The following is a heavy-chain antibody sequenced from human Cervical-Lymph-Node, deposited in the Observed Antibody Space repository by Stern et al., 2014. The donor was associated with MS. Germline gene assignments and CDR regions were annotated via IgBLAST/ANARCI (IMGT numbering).Heavy chain of an antibody. CDR3: AKQGSGRYYDRYFDS. CDR1: GFTFSSYG. J-gene: IGHJ4*02. Sequence: EVQLVESGGGLVQPGGSVRLSCAASGFTFSSYGMSWVRQTPGKGLELVSVISGSGGATYYADSVKGRFTISRDNSKTTLYLQMNSLRVEDTAVYYCAKQGSGRYYDRYFDSWGQGTLVTVSS. D-gene: IGHD1-26*01. V-gene: IGHV3-23*04. CDR2: ISGSGGAT.